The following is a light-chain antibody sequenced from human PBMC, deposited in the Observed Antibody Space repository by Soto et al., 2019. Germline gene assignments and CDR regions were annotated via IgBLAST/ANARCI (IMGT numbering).Light chain of an antibody. CDR3: QQYGSSRWT. CDR2: GAS. Sequence: EIVLTQSPGTLSLSPGERATLSCRGSQSVSSSYLAWYQQKTGQAPRLLIYGASSRATGIPDRLSGSGSGTDLNLTISRLEPEDFAVYYCQQYGSSRWTCGQGTKVDIK. V-gene: IGKV3-20*01. CDR1: QSVSSSY. J-gene: IGKJ1*01.